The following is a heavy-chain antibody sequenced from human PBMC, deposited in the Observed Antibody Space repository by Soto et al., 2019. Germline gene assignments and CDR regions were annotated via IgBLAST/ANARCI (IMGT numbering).Heavy chain of an antibody. D-gene: IGHD6-19*01. CDR2: IIPIFGTA. J-gene: IGHJ3*02. CDR3: ARPRGGAVAGSDAFDI. V-gene: IGHV1-69*13. Sequence: ASVKVSCKASGGTFSSYAISWVRQAPGQGLEWMGGIIPIFGTANYAQKFQGRVTITADESTSTAYMELSSLRSEDTAVYYCARPRGGAVAGSDAFDIWGQGTMVTVSS. CDR1: GGTFSSYA.